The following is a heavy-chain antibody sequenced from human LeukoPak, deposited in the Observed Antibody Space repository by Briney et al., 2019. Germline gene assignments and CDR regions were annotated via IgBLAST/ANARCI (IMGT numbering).Heavy chain of an antibody. Sequence: GGSLRLSCAASGFTFSSYALSWVRQAPGKGLEWVSGIRGSGSTNYPDSVTGRFTISRDNSENTLYLQMSGLRAEDTAIYYCAKGTGDTAYDFDFWGQGVLVTVSS. D-gene: IGHD7-27*01. CDR2: IRGSGST. CDR3: AKGTGDTAYDFDF. V-gene: IGHV3-23*01. J-gene: IGHJ4*02. CDR1: GFTFSSYA.